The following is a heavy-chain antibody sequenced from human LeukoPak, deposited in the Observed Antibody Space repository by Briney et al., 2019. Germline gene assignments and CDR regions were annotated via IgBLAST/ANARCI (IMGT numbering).Heavy chain of an antibody. CDR1: GFTVSSNY. D-gene: IGHD1-26*01. J-gene: IGHJ4*01. CDR2: IYSGGST. V-gene: IGHV3-53*01. Sequence: GGSLRLSCAASGFTVSSNYMSWVRQAPGKGLEWVSVIYSGGSTYYADSVEGRFTISRDNSKNTLYLQMNSLRAEDTAIYYCAKDQIVGPPFSFYWGQGTLVTVSS. CDR3: AKDQIVGPPFSFY.